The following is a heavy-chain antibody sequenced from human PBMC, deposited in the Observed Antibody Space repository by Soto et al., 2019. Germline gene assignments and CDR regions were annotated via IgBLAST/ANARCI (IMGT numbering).Heavy chain of an antibody. CDR1: GGSISSYY. D-gene: IGHD3-9*01. V-gene: IGHV4-59*08. Sequence: SETLSLTCTVSGGSISSYYWSWIRQPPGKGLEWIGYIYYSGSTNYNPSLKSRVTISVDTSKNQFSLKLSSVTAADTAVYYCARTHYDILTGYYNSPNWFDPWGQGTLVTVSS. CDR2: IYYSGST. CDR3: ARTHYDILTGYYNSPNWFDP. J-gene: IGHJ5*02.